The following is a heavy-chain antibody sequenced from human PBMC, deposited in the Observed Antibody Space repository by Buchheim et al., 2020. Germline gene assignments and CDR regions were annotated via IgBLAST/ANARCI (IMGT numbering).Heavy chain of an antibody. CDR1: GYTFTSYY. CDR3: ARVLVGATNGGYWYFDL. J-gene: IGHJ2*01. V-gene: IGHV1-46*01. D-gene: IGHD1-26*01. Sequence: QVQLVQSGAEVKKPGASVKVSCKASGYTFTSYYMHWVRQAPGQGLEWMGIINPSGGSTSYAQKFQGRVTMTRDTSTSTVYMKLSSLRSEDTAVYYCARVLVGATNGGYWYFDLWGRGTL. CDR2: INPSGGST.